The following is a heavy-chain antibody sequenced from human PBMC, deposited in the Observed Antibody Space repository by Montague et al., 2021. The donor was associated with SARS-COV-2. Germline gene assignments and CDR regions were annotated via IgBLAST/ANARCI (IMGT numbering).Heavy chain of an antibody. Sequence: SETLSLTCTVSGGSITSSSYYWGWIHQPPGKGLERIGSIYYSGSTYYNPSLKSRVTISVDTSKNQFSLKLSSVTAADTAVYYCARLAPDGGSPNGYYYNGMDVWGQGTTVTVSS. V-gene: IGHV4-39*01. CDR2: IYYSGST. D-gene: IGHD1-26*01. CDR1: GGSITSSSYY. J-gene: IGHJ6*02. CDR3: ARLAPDGGSPNGYYYNGMDV.